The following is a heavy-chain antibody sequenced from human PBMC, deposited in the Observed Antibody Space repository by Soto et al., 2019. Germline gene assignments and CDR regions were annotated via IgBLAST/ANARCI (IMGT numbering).Heavy chain of an antibody. D-gene: IGHD1-1*01. CDR3: ARDSSPVPGSMDV. J-gene: IGHJ6*02. V-gene: IGHV1-2*04. Sequence: ASVRVSCKASGYTFTGHYMHWVRQAPGQGLEWMGWINPGSGGTNYAQKFQGWVTMTRDTSSSTVSMEVRRLKSGDTAVYYCARDSSPVPGSMDVWGQGNTVTVSS. CDR1: GYTFTGHY. CDR2: INPGSGGT.